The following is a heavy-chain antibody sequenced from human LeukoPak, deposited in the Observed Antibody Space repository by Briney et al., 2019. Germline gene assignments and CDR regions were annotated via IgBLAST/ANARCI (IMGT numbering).Heavy chain of an antibody. D-gene: IGHD6-6*01. V-gene: IGHV3-53*01. CDR3: ARESHWAARGHDAFDI. Sequence: GGSLRLSCAASGFTVSSNYMSWVRQAPGKGLEWVSVIYSGGSTYYADSVKGRFTISRDNSKNTLYLQMNSLRAEDTAVYYCARESHWAARGHDAFDIWGQGTMVTVSS. J-gene: IGHJ3*02. CDR2: IYSGGST. CDR1: GFTVSSNY.